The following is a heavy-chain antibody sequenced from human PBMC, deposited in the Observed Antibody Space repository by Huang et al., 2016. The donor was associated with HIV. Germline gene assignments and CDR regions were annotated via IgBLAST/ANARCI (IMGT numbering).Heavy chain of an antibody. V-gene: IGHV3-30*18. D-gene: IGHD3-22*01. J-gene: IGHJ4*02. CDR2: ISYVGSKK. CDR3: AKDSGRYYYDSSGYLDY. CDR1: GFTFSSYG. Sequence: QVQLVESGGGVVQPGRSLRLSCAASGFTFSSYGMHWVRQAPGKGVELVAVISYVGSKKYYADSVKGRFTISRDNSKNTLDLQMGSLRAEDTAVYYCAKDSGRYYYDSSGYLDYWGQGTLVTVSS.